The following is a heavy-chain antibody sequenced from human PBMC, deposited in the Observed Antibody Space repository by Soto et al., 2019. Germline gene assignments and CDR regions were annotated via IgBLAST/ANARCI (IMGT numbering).Heavy chain of an antibody. J-gene: IGHJ3*02. V-gene: IGHV3-30*04. CDR3: ARDNEALTDAFDI. D-gene: IGHD2-8*01. CDR2: ISYDGSNK. Sequence: GGSLRLSCAASGFTFSSYAMHWVRQAPGKGLEWVAVISYDGSNKYYADSVKGRFTISRDNSKNTLYLQMNSLRAEDTAVYYCARDNEALTDAFDIWGQGTMVTVSS. CDR1: GFTFSSYA.